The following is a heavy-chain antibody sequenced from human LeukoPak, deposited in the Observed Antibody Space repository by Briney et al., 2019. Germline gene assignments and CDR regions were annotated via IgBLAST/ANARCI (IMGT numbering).Heavy chain of an antibody. CDR1: GYTFTSYD. D-gene: IGHD6-19*01. Sequence: GASVKVSCKASGYTFTSYDINWVRQATGQGLEWMGWMNPNSGNTGYAQKFQGRVTMTRNTSISTAYMDLSSLRSEDTAVYYCARGRGRSRSSGWRNWFDPWGQGTLVTVSS. CDR2: MNPNSGNT. J-gene: IGHJ5*02. CDR3: ARGRGRSRSSGWRNWFDP. V-gene: IGHV1-8*01.